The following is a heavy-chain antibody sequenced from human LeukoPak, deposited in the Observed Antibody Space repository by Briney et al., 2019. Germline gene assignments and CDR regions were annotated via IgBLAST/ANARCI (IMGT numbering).Heavy chain of an antibody. Sequence: SVKVSCKASGGTFSSYAISWVRQAPGQGPEWMGGIIPIFGTANYAQKFQGRVTITADESTSTAYMELSSLRSEDTAVYYCARVSGYYDSDAFDIWGQGTMVTVSS. V-gene: IGHV1-69*13. CDR1: GGTFSSYA. CDR3: ARVSGYYDSDAFDI. CDR2: IIPIFGTA. D-gene: IGHD3-22*01. J-gene: IGHJ3*02.